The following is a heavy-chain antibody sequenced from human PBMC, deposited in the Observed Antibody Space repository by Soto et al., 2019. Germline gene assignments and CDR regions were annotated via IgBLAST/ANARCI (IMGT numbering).Heavy chain of an antibody. V-gene: IGHV3-21*01. CDR2: ISSSSSYI. Sequence: EVQLVESGGGLVKPGGSLRLSCAASGFTFSSYSMNWVRQAPGKGLEWVSSISSSSSYIYYADSVKGRFTISRDNAKHSLYLQMNSLSAEDTAVYYCERDNPQPYYMDVWGKGTTVTVSS. CDR3: ERDNPQPYYMDV. D-gene: IGHD2-2*01. J-gene: IGHJ6*03. CDR1: GFTFSSYS.